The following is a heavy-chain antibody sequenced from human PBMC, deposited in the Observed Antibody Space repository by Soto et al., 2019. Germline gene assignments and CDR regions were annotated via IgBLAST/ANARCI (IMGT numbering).Heavy chain of an antibody. V-gene: IGHV1-46*01. CDR2: INPSGGST. J-gene: IGHJ6*02. CDR3: ARVQTLTSPRFDYGMDV. Sequence: GASVKVSCKASGYTFTSYYMHWARQAPGQGLEWMGIINPSGGSTSYAQKFQGRVTMTRDTSTSTVYMELSSLRSEDTAVYYCARVQTLTSPRFDYGMDVWGQGTTVTVSS. CDR1: GYTFTSYY. D-gene: IGHD1-1*01.